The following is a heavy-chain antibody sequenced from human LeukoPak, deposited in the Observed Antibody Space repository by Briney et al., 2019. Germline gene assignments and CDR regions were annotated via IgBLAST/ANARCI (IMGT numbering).Heavy chain of an antibody. V-gene: IGHV4-4*07. CDR3: ARGIADPYSFDS. Sequence: SDTLSLTCTVSGGSINFYYWSWIRQPAGKGLEWIGRIYSTGSTNYSPSRKSRVTMSVDKSKNQFSLNLSSVTAADTAVYYCARGIADPYSFDSWGQGTLVTVSS. CDR1: GGSINFYY. CDR2: IYSTGST. J-gene: IGHJ4*02. D-gene: IGHD6-13*01.